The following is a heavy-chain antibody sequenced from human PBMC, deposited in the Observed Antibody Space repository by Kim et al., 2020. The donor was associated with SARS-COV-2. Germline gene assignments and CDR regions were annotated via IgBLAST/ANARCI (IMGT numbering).Heavy chain of an antibody. CDR2: ISSSGSTI. CDR3: ARVGSGYDNYYYYYGMDV. D-gene: IGHD5-12*01. CDR1: GFTFSSYE. Sequence: GGSLRLSCAASGFTFSSYEMNWVRQAPGKGLEWVSYISSSGSTIYYADSVKGRFTISRDNAKNSLYLQMNSLRAEDTAVYYCARVGSGYDNYYYYYGMDVGGQGNTVTVS. V-gene: IGHV3-48*03. J-gene: IGHJ6*02.